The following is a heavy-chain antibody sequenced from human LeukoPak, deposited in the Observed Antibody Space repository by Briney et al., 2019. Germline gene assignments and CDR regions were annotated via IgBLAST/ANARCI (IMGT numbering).Heavy chain of an antibody. CDR2: IYYSGST. Sequence: SETLSLTCTVSGGSISSSSYYWGWVRQPPGKGLEWIGSIYYSGSTYYNPSLKSRVTTSVDTSKNQFSLKLSSVTAADTAVYYCARIPRFGVVNACWGQGTLVTVSS. J-gene: IGHJ4*02. CDR3: ARIPRFGVVNAC. D-gene: IGHD3-3*01. CDR1: GGSISSSSYY. V-gene: IGHV4-39*01.